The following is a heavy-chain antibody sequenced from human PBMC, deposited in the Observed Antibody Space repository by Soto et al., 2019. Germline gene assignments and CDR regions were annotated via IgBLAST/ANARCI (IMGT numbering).Heavy chain of an antibody. D-gene: IGHD3-10*01. Sequence: QVQLVESGGGVVQPGRSLRLSFAASGFSFSSYAMHWVRQAPGKGLEWVAVIEYDGNNKYYADSVKGRFTISRDNSRNTLYLQMNTLSAEDTAVYYCARGGEWDSVEAFGIWGQGTMVTVSS. CDR3: ARGGEWDSVEAFGI. J-gene: IGHJ3*02. CDR2: IEYDGNNK. V-gene: IGHV3-33*05. CDR1: GFSFSSYA.